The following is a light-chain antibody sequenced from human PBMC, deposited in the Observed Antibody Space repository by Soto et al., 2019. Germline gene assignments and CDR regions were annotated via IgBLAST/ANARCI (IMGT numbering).Light chain of an antibody. Sequence: DIQMTQSPASLSSSVGDSVTVTCRASQTIGTSLHWYQQRAGRPPTVLISSASRLQSGVSSRFSGSGSGTHFTLTISSLRPEDSATYYCLQGYSTFWTFGQGTKVEIK. CDR2: SAS. V-gene: IGKV1-39*01. CDR3: LQGYSTFWT. CDR1: QTIGTS. J-gene: IGKJ1*01.